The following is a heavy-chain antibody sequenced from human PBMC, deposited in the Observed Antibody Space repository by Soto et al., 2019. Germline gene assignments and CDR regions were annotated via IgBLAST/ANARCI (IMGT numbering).Heavy chain of an antibody. CDR3: ATAKEYGSGSYPKNNAFDI. CDR1: GGTFSSYA. J-gene: IGHJ3*02. CDR2: IIPIFGTA. Sequence: QVQLVQSGAEVKKPRSSVKVSCKASGGTFSSYAISWVRQAPGQGLEWMGGIIPIFGTANYAQKFQGRVTITADESTSTAYMELSSLRSEDTAVYYCATAKEYGSGSYPKNNAFDIWGQGTMVTVSS. D-gene: IGHD3-10*01. V-gene: IGHV1-69*01.